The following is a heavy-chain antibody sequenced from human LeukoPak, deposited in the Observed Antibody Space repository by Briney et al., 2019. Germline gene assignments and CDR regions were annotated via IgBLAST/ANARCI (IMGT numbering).Heavy chain of an antibody. Sequence: GRSLRLSCAASGFTFSSYGMHWVRRAPGKGLEWVAVISYDGSNKYYADSVKGRFTISRDNSKNTLYLQMNSLRAEDTAVYYCAKEASAAGYYFDYWGQGTLVTVSS. CDR3: AKEASAAGYYFDY. CDR1: GFTFSSYG. CDR2: ISYDGSNK. V-gene: IGHV3-30*18. J-gene: IGHJ4*02. D-gene: IGHD6-13*01.